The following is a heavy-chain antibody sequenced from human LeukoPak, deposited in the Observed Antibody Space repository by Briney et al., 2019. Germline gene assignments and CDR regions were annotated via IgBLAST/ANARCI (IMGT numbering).Heavy chain of an antibody. D-gene: IGHD6-13*01. Sequence: ASAKVSCKASGYTFTAYYMHWVRQAPGQGPEWMGWINPNSGGTDYAQKFQGRVTMTRDTSISTAYMELSSLTSDDTAVYYCARDGIYSRNFDAFDIWGQGTMVTVSS. CDR2: INPNSGGT. V-gene: IGHV1-2*02. CDR1: GYTFTAYY. CDR3: ARDGIYSRNFDAFDI. J-gene: IGHJ3*02.